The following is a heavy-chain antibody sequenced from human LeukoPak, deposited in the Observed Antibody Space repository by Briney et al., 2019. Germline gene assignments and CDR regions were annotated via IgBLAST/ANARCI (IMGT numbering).Heavy chain of an antibody. D-gene: IGHD3-3*01. CDR3: ASRASGVVDY. CDR1: GGSISSGGYS. Sequence: SQTLSLTCAVSGGSISSGGYSWSWIRQPPGKGLEWIGYIYHSGSTYYNPSLKSRVTISVDRSKNQFSLKLSSVTAADTAVYYCASRASGVVDYWGQGTLVTVSS. J-gene: IGHJ4*02. CDR2: IYHSGST. V-gene: IGHV4-30-2*01.